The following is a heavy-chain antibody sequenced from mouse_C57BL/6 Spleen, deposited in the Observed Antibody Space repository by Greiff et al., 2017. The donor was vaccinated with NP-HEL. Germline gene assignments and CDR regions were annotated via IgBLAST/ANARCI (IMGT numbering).Heavy chain of an antibody. V-gene: IGHV1-69*01. J-gene: IGHJ2*01. CDR1: GYTFTSYW. CDR3: ARAPLGRGYFDY. D-gene: IGHD4-1*01. CDR2: IDPSDSYT. Sequence: QVQLQQPGAELVMPGASVKLSCKASGYTFTSYWMHWVKQMPGQGLEWIGEIDPSDSYTNYNQKFKGKSTLTVDKSSSTAYMQLSSLTSEDSAVYYCARAPLGRGYFDYWGQGTTLTVSS.